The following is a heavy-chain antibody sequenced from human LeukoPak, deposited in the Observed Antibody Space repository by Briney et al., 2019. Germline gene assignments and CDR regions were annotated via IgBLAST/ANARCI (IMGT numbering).Heavy chain of an antibody. D-gene: IGHD1-26*01. Sequence: GGSLRLSCAASGFTFSTNAMSWVRQAPGKGLEWVSSISGSGESTYYADSVKGRFTTSRDNSKNTLYLQMNSLRAEDTAVYYCAKTMGGSLWRPLDCWGRGTLVTVSS. CDR2: ISGSGEST. CDR3: AKTMGGSLWRPLDC. J-gene: IGHJ4*02. CDR1: GFTFSTNA. V-gene: IGHV3-23*01.